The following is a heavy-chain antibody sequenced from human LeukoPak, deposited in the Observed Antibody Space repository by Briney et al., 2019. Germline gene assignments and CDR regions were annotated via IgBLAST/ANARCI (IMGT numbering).Heavy chain of an antibody. V-gene: IGHV1-8*01. D-gene: IGHD3-9*01. CDR1: GYTFTSYD. J-gene: IGHJ6*03. Sequence: ASVKVSCKAFGYTFTSYDINWVRQATGQGLEWMGWMNPNSGNTGYAQKFQGRVTMTRNTSISTAYMELSSLRSEDTAVYYCARLYHDILTGYVFYMDVWGKGTTVTVSS. CDR2: MNPNSGNT. CDR3: ARLYHDILTGYVFYMDV.